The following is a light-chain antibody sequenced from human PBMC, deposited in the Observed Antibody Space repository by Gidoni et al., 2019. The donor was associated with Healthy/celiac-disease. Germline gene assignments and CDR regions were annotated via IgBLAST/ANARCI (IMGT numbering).Light chain of an antibody. CDR1: SSNIGAGYD. CDR2: GNS. CDR3: QSYDSSLSGVV. Sequence: QSVLTQPPSEAGAPGQRVTISCTGSSSNIGAGYDVHWYQQLPGPPPKLLIYGNSNLPSGVPHRFSGSKSGTSASLAITWLQAEDEADYYCQSYDSSLSGVVFGGGTKLTVL. J-gene: IGLJ2*01. V-gene: IGLV1-40*01.